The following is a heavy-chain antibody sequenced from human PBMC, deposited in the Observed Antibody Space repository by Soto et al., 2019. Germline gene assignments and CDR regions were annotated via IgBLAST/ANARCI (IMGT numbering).Heavy chain of an antibody. J-gene: IGHJ6*02. V-gene: IGHV3-23*01. CDR1: GFTFNTYA. CDR2: ISGSGATT. Sequence: EVQLLESGGGLVQPGESLTLSCAASGFTFNTYAMTWARRAPGKGMEWVSAISGSGATTYVADSVQGRFTISRDNSKDTLYLQMNSLRAEDKAIYCCAKGRGVAYYYYGLDVWGQGTTVTVSS. D-gene: IGHD3-10*01. CDR3: AKGRGVAYYYYGLDV.